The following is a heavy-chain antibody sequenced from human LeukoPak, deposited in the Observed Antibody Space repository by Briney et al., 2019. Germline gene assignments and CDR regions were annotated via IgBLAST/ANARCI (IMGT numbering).Heavy chain of an antibody. CDR2: ISSSSNYI. J-gene: IGHJ4*02. CDR1: GFIFSTYT. CDR3: ARVNLGLVGATGPFDY. Sequence: PGGSLRLSCATSGFIFSTYTMNWVRQAPGKGLEWVSPISSSSNYIYYADSMKGRFTISRDNAKNSLYLQINGLRAEDTAVYFCARVNLGLVGATGPFDYWGQGTLVTVSS. D-gene: IGHD1-26*01. V-gene: IGHV3-21*01.